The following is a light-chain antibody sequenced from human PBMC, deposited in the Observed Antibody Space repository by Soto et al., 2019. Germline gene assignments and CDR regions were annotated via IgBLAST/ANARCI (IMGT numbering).Light chain of an antibody. V-gene: IGKV3-20*01. J-gene: IGKJ1*01. Sequence: EIVLTQAPATLSLSPGERATLSCRASQSVSRSHLAWYQQKPGXXPRLLIYSESSRATGIPDRFSGSGSGTDFTLTISRLEPEDVAVYYCQRYGGFGQGTKVDIK. CDR1: QSVSRSH. CDR2: SES. CDR3: QRYGG.